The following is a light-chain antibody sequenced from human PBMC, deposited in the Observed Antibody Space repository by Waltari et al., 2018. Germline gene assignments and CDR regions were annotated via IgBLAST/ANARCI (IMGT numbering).Light chain of an antibody. CDR2: DVT. V-gene: IGLV2-14*03. CDR3: SSFTSSSTWV. J-gene: IGLJ3*02. Sequence: SALTQSVSVSESPGQSITISCTAITSDVGAYNYVFWYQQHPGKAPKLMIYDVTNRPSGVSNRFSGSKSGNTASLTISGLQAEDEADYYCSSFTSSSTWVFGGGTKLTVL. CDR1: TSDVGAYNY.